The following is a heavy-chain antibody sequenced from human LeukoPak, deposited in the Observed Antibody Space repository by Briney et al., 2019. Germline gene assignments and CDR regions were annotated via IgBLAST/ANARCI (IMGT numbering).Heavy chain of an antibody. D-gene: IGHD6-13*01. J-gene: IGHJ4*02. CDR2: IIPILGTA. CDR1: GGTFSSYA. V-gene: IGHV1-69*04. CDR3: ARRIAAAGMTFDY. Sequence: GASVKVSCKASGGTFSSYAISWVRQAPGQGLEWMGRIIPILGTANYAQKFQGRVTITADKSTSTAYMELSSLRSEDTAVYYCARRIAAAGMTFDYWGQGTLVTVSS.